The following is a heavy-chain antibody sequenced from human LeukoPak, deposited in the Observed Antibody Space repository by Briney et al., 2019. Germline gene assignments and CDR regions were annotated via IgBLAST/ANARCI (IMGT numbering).Heavy chain of an antibody. CDR2: MNPNSGNT. J-gene: IGHJ5*02. D-gene: IGHD5-18*01. CDR3: ARGITAQESNWFDP. CDR1: GYTSTSYD. Sequence: ASVKVSCKASGYTSTSYDINWVRQATGQGLEWMGWMNPNSGNTGYAQKFQGRVTMTRNTSISTAYMELSSLRSEDTAVYYCARGITAQESNWFDPWGQGALVTVSS. V-gene: IGHV1-8*01.